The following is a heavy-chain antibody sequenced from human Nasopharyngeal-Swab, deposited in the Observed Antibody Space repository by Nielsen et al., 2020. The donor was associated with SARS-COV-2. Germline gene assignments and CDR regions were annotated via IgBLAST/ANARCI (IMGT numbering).Heavy chain of an antibody. D-gene: IGHD3-22*01. CDR3: ARAKDDSSGSLFDY. CDR2: SRSRANSYAT. CDR1: GCIVSGSS. J-gene: IGHJ4*02. Sequence: GESLKISCAASGCIVSGSSLHWVRQASGKGLEWVGRSRSRANSYATVYAASVKGRFTISRDDSKNTAYLQMNSLKTEDTAVYYCARAKDDSSGSLFDYGGQGNLVTVSS. V-gene: IGHV3-73*01.